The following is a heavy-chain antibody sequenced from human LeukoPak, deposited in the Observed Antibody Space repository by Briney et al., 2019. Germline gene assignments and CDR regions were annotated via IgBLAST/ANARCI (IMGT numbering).Heavy chain of an antibody. Sequence: ASVKVSCKASGYTFTDYYMHWVRQAPGQGLEWMGFINPSGSSTTYAQRFQGRVTMTRDISTSTDYMELTSLTSDDTAMYYCARDNSVGETAWWFDPWGQGTLVTVSS. V-gene: IGHV1-46*01. CDR3: ARDNSVGETAWWFDP. J-gene: IGHJ5*02. D-gene: IGHD1-26*01. CDR1: GYTFTDYY. CDR2: INPSGSST.